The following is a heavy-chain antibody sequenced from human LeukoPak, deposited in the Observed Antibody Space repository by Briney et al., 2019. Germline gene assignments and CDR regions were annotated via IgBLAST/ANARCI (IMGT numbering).Heavy chain of an antibody. CDR3: ARLFLANWFDP. J-gene: IGHJ5*02. V-gene: IGHV4-39*01. CDR1: GGSISSSSYY. Sequence: PSETLSLTCTVSGGSISSSSYYWGWIRQPPGKGLEWIGSIYYSGSTYYNPSLKSRVTISVDTSKNQFSLKLSSVTAADTAVCYCARLFLANWFDPWGQGTLVTVSS. CDR2: IYYSGST.